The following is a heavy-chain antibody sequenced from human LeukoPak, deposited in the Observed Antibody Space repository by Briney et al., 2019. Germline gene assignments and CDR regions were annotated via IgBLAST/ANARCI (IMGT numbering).Heavy chain of an antibody. D-gene: IGHD5-18*01. Sequence: GASVKVSCKASGYIFTSYYMYWVRQAPGQGLEWMGIINPSGGSIRYAQKFQGRVTMTRDTSISTAYMELSRLRSDDTAVYYCARGEESWIQLWLWWFDPWGQGTLVTVSS. CDR2: INPSGGSI. CDR3: ARGEESWIQLWLWWFDP. CDR1: GYIFTSYY. J-gene: IGHJ5*02. V-gene: IGHV1-46*01.